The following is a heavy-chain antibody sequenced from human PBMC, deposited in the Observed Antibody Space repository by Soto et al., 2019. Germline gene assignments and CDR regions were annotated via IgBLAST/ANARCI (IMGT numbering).Heavy chain of an antibody. CDR1: GGTFSSYA. CDR3: ARVDYGDYADYYYYGMDV. J-gene: IGHJ6*02. CDR2: IIPIFGTA. D-gene: IGHD4-17*01. Sequence: ASVKVSCKASGGTFSSYAISWVRQAPGQGLEWMGGIIPIFGTANYAQKFQGRVTITADESTSTAYMELSSLRSEDTAVYYCARVDYGDYADYYYYGMDVWGQGTTVTVSS. V-gene: IGHV1-69*13.